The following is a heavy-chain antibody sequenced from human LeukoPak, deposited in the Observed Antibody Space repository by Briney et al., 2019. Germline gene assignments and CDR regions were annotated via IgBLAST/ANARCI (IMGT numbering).Heavy chain of an antibody. CDR3: ARGFGELTARYYFDY. V-gene: IGHV4-30-2*01. D-gene: IGHD3-10*01. J-gene: IGHJ4*02. CDR2: IYHSGST. CDR1: GGSISSGGYS. Sequence: SETLSLTCAVSGGSISSGGYSWSWLRQPPGKGLEWIGYIYHSGSTYYNPSLKSRVTISVDRSKNQFSLKLSSVTAADTAVYYCARGFGELTARYYFDYWGQGTLVTVSS.